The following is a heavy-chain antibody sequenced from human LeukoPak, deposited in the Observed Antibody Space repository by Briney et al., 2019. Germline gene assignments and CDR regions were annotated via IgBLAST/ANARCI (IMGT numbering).Heavy chain of an antibody. CDR1: GFTFTSYS. CDR2: TSDRGDYT. D-gene: IGHD1-26*01. V-gene: IGHV3-23*01. J-gene: IGHJ4*02. CDR3: AKKAQYNGNYPLDY. Sequence: PGGSLRLSCAASGFTFTSYSMSWVGQAPGKGLEWVSGTSDRGDYTYYADSVKGRFTISRDNSKNTLYLQMNSLRAEDTALYFCAKKAQYNGNYPLDYWGQGTLVTVSS.